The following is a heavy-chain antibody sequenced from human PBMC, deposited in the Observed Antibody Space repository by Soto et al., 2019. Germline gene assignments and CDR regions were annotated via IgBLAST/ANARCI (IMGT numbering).Heavy chain of an antibody. CDR2: IFYSGST. Sequence: SETLSLTCTVSGGSISPYFWSWIRQPPGKGLEWIGYIFYSGSTNYNPSLTSRVTISVDTSKNQFSLKLSSVTAADTAVYYCAGGYVATNMYYWSQGTLVTVSS. CDR1: GGSISPYF. D-gene: IGHD5-12*01. CDR3: AGGYVATNMYY. J-gene: IGHJ4*02. V-gene: IGHV4-59*01.